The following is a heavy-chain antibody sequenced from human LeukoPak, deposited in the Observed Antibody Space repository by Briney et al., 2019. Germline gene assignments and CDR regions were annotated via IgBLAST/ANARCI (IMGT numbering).Heavy chain of an antibody. Sequence: GESLKISCKAAGYRFTNYWIGWVRQMPRKDVELIVSIYPGYSDTRYRPSFQGPVTISADKSTGTSYLQWSRMKASDSVMYYCERSVPGTMLRGSGIDVWGQGTTVTVSS. CDR1: GYRFTNYW. V-gene: IGHV5-51*01. CDR2: IYPGYSDT. D-gene: IGHD3-10*01. J-gene: IGHJ6*01. CDR3: ERSVPGTMLRGSGIDV.